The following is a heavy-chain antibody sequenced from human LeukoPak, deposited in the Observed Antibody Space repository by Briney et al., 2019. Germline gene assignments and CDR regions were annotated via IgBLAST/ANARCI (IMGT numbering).Heavy chain of an antibody. D-gene: IGHD1-26*01. CDR2: TYYRSRWYN. J-gene: IGHJ5*02. Sequence: SQTISLTCAISGDSVSSNSAAWNWLRQSPSRGLEWLGRTYYRSRWYNDYAVSVKSRITMNPDTSKNQLSLQLNSVTPEDTAVYYCARVGHSGSLGAWGQGTLVTVSS. CDR3: ARVGHSGSLGA. CDR1: GDSVSSNSAA. V-gene: IGHV6-1*01.